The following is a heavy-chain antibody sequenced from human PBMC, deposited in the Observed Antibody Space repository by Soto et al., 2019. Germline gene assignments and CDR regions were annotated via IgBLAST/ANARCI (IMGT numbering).Heavy chain of an antibody. Sequence: EVKVVESGGGLVQPGGSLRLSCAASGFTFTTDWMYWVRQVPGKGLVWVSRIKGDGSSLSYADSVKGRFTISRDNVENAVYLQMGSLRADDTAVYYCARSRKNNYGVDVWGQGTTVTVAS. V-gene: IGHV3-74*01. CDR3: ARSRKNNYGVDV. J-gene: IGHJ6*02. CDR1: GFTFTTDW. CDR2: IKGDGSSL.